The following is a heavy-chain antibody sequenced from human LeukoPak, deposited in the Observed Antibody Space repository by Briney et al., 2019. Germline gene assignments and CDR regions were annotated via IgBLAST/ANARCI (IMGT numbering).Heavy chain of an antibody. J-gene: IGHJ4*02. D-gene: IGHD4-11*01. CDR3: AKDLSNYYYFDY. V-gene: IGHV3-23*01. CDR1: GFPFSSYA. CDR2: ISNSDDST. Sequence: GESLRLSCAASGFPFSSYAMSWVRQAPGKGLEWVSTISNSDDSTYYADSVKGRFTISRDNSENTLFLRMNSLRAEDTAVYYCAKDLSNYYYFDYWGQGTLVTVSS.